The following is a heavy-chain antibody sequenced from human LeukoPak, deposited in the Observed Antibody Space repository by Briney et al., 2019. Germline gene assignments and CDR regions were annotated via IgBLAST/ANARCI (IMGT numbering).Heavy chain of an antibody. D-gene: IGHD6-19*01. CDR3: AKGSRIRVAAKPYYFDY. CDR1: GFTFSSYG. Sequence: GGTLRLSCAASGFTFSSYGMSWVRQAPGKGLEWVSAISGSGGSTYYADSVKGRFTISRDNSKNTLYLQMNSLRAEDTAVYYCAKGSRIRVAAKPYYFDYWGQGTLVTVSS. V-gene: IGHV3-23*01. J-gene: IGHJ4*02. CDR2: ISGSGGST.